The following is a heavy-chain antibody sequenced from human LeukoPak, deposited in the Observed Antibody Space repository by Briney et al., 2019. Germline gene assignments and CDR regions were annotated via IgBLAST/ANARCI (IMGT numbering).Heavy chain of an antibody. CDR3: ARGRGLGVVSLYFDY. J-gene: IGHJ4*02. CDR1: GFSVSNNY. V-gene: IGHV3-53*01. D-gene: IGHD3-3*01. CDR2: IYGDGRT. Sequence: PGGSLRLSCVVSGFSVSNNYIIWVRQAPGNGLERVSVIYGDGRTSHSASVRGRFTISRDNSKNIVSLQMNNLRAEDTAVYYCARGRGLGVVSLYFDYWGQGTLVTVSS.